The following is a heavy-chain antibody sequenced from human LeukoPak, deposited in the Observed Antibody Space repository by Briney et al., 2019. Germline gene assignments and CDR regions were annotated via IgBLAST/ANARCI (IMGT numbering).Heavy chain of an antibody. CDR1: GFTFSSYW. Sequence: GGSLRLSCAASGFTFSSYWMHWVRQAPGKGLVWVSRINSDGSSTSYADSVKGRFTISRDNAKNTLYLQMNSLRAEDTAVYYCARDQIRMVRGVIARSTVYNEHYYMDVWGKGTTVTVSS. CDR2: INSDGSST. V-gene: IGHV3-74*01. D-gene: IGHD3-10*01. J-gene: IGHJ6*03. CDR3: ARDQIRMVRGVIARSTVYNEHYYMDV.